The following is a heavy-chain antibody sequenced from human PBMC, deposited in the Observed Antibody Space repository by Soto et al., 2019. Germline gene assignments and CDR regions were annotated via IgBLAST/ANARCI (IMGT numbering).Heavy chain of an antibody. D-gene: IGHD6-6*01. V-gene: IGHV4-34*01. J-gene: IGHJ6*03. CDR3: ARSKYSTRYYYYYYMDV. Sequence: SETLSLTCAVYGGSFSGYYWSWIRQPPGKGLEWIGENNHSGSTNYNPSLKSRVTISVDTSKNQFSLKLSSVTAADTAVYYCARSKYSTRYYYYYYMDVWGKGTTVTVSS. CDR1: GGSFSGYY. CDR2: NNHSGST.